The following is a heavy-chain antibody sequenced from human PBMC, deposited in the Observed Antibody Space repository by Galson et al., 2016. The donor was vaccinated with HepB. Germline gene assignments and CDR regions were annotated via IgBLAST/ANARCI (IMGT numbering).Heavy chain of an antibody. CDR1: GGSISSYY. V-gene: IGHV4-59*01. CDR3: AGGDTAATLRY. CDR2: IYYSGST. J-gene: IGHJ4*02. Sequence: SETLSLTCTVSGGSISSYYWTWIRQPPGKGLEWIGYIYYSGSTYYNPSLKSRVTISVDTSKNQFSLRLRSLTAADTAVYYCAGGDTAATLRYWGQGTLVTVSS. D-gene: IGHD5-18*01.